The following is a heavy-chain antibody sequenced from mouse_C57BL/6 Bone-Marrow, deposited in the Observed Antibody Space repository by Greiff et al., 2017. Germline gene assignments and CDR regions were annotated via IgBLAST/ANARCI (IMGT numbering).Heavy chain of an antibody. D-gene: IGHD1-1*01. V-gene: IGHV5-17*01. Sequence: EVKLVESGGGLVKPGGSLKLSCAASGFTFSDYGMHWVRQAPEKGLEWVAYISSGSSTIYYADTVKGRFTISRGNAKNTLFLQMTSLRSEDTAMYYCARGLLRAWFAYWGQGTLVTVSA. J-gene: IGHJ3*01. CDR2: ISSGSSTI. CDR1: GFTFSDYG. CDR3: ARGLLRAWFAY.